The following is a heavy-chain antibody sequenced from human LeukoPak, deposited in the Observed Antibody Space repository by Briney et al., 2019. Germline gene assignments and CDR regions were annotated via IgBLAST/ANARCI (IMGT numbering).Heavy chain of an antibody. V-gene: IGHV3-49*03. Sequence: GGSLGLSCTASGFTFGDYAMSWIRQAPGKGLEWVGFIRSKAYGETADYAASVKGRFTISRDDSKAIAYLQMNSLKTEDTAVYHCTRDRGAYNLYDYWGQGTLVTVPS. D-gene: IGHD1-1*01. CDR3: TRDRGAYNLYDY. CDR2: IRSKAYGETA. CDR1: GFTFGDYA. J-gene: IGHJ4*02.